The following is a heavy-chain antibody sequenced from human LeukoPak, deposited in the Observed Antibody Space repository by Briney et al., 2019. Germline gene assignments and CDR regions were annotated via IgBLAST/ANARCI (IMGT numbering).Heavy chain of an antibody. CDR1: GGSFSGYY. CDR3: ARRTHIVVVIAKGGAFDI. J-gene: IGHJ3*02. CDR2: INHSGST. V-gene: IGHV4-34*01. Sequence: PSETLSLTCAVYGGSFSGYYWSWIRQPPGKGLEWIGEINHSGSTNYNPSLKSRVTISVDTSKNQFSLKLSSVTAADTAVYYCARRTHIVVVIAKGGAFDIWGQGTMVTVSS. D-gene: IGHD2-21*01.